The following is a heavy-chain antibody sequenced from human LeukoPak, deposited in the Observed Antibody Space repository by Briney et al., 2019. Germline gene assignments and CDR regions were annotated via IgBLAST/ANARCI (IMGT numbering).Heavy chain of an antibody. CDR3: AREGRRITMVRGVNYFDY. J-gene: IGHJ4*02. V-gene: IGHV1-69*05. CDR2: IIPIFGTA. D-gene: IGHD3-10*01. Sequence: GASVKVSCKASGGTFSSYAISWVRQAPGQGLEWMGRIIPIFGTANYAQKFQGRVTITTDESTSTAYMELSSPRSEDTAVYYCAREGRRITMVRGVNYFDYWGQGTLVTVSS. CDR1: GGTFSSYA.